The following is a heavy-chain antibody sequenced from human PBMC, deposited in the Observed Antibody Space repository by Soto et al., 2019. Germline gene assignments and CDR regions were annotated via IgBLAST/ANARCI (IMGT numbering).Heavy chain of an antibody. CDR2: VYSGGTI. J-gene: IGHJ4*02. CDR1: GFTVTSHY. Sequence: PGGSLRLSCAASGFTVTSHYMSWVRQAPGKGLEWVSVVYSGGTIYYADSVRGRFTISRDSSKNEVSLRLTSVTAADTAVYYCARLGGYYQALDSWGQGTLVTVSS. CDR3: ARLGGYYQALDS. D-gene: IGHD3-22*01. V-gene: IGHV3-53*01.